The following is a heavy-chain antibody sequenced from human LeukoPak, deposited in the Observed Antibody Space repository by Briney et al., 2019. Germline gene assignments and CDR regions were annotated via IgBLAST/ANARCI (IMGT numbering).Heavy chain of an antibody. CDR2: IYYTGTT. CDR3: ARGSSGYYIPWFDP. Sequence: SETLSLTCTVSGGSISSYYWIWIRQPPGKRRECIRYIYYTGTTNYSPSLKSRVTISVDTSKNQFSLRLSSVTAADTAVYYCARGSSGYYIPWFDPWGQGTLVTVSS. V-gene: IGHV4-59*01. D-gene: IGHD3-3*01. J-gene: IGHJ5*02. CDR1: GGSISSYY.